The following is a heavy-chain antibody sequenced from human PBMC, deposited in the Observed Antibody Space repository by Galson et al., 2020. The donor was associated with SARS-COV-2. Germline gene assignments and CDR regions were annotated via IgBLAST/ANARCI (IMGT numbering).Heavy chain of an antibody. CDR1: GYTFTSYY. D-gene: IGHD3-22*01. Sequence: ASVKVSCKASGYTFTSYYMHWVRQAPGQGPEWMGIINPSGGSTSYAQTLQGRVTMTRDTSTSTAYMELSSLRSEDTAVYYCAREEYYYDSSGYYKTGGYYYYGMDVWAKGPRSPSP. J-gene: IGHJ6*02. V-gene: IGHV1-46*03. CDR3: AREEYYYDSSGYYKTGGYYYYGMDV. CDR2: INPSGGST.